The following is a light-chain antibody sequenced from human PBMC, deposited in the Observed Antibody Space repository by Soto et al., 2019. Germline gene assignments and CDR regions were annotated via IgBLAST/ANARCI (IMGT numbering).Light chain of an antibody. J-gene: IGKJ1*01. CDR1: QSVSSY. Sequence: IVLTPSPATLSLSPGERATLSCRASQSVSSYLAWYQQKPGQAPRLLIYGASTRATGIPARFSGSGSGTEFTLTISSLQSEDFAVYYCQQYNNWPWTFGQGTKVDIK. CDR3: QQYNNWPWT. CDR2: GAS. V-gene: IGKV3-15*01.